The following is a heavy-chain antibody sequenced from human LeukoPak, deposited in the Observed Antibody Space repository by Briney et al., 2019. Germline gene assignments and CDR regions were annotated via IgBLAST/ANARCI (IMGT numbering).Heavy chain of an antibody. CDR3: VRDLIRKAMWSGDI. CDR1: GFTFRSHG. CDR2: IWFDGSHE. D-gene: IGHD2-21*01. Sequence: GGSLRLSCEASGFTFRSHGMHWVRQAPGKGLEWVAVIWFDGSHEYYVDSVKGRFTISRDNSKNTLYLRMNTLRGEDTAVYYCVRDLIRKAMWSGDIWGQGTLVTVSS. J-gene: IGHJ4*02. V-gene: IGHV3-33*01.